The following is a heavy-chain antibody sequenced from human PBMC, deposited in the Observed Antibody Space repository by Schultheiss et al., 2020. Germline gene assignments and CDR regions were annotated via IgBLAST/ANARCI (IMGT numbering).Heavy chain of an antibody. J-gene: IGHJ4*02. CDR2: ISAYNGNT. D-gene: IGHD6-13*01. CDR1: GYTFTSYG. Sequence: ASVKVSCKASGYTFTSYGISWVRQAPGQGLEWMGWISAYNGNTNYAQKLQGRVTMTTDTSTSTPYMELRSLRSDDTAVYYCARTIAAAGKGGYFDYWGQGTLVTVSS. CDR3: ARTIAAAGKGGYFDY. V-gene: IGHV1-18*01.